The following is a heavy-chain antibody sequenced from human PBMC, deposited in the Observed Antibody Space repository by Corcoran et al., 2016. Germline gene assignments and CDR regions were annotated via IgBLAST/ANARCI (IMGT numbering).Heavy chain of an antibody. V-gene: IGHV1-46*01. CDR2: INPSGGST. Sequence: QVQLVQSGAEVKKPGASVKVSCKASGYTFTSYYMHWVRQAPGQGLECMGIINPSGGSTSYAQKFQGRVTMTRDTSTSTVYMELSSLRSEDTAVYYCARHYDSSRYTHPLGYWGQGTLVTVSS. D-gene: IGHD3-22*01. J-gene: IGHJ4*02. CDR3: ARHYDSSRYTHPLGY. CDR1: GYTFTSYY.